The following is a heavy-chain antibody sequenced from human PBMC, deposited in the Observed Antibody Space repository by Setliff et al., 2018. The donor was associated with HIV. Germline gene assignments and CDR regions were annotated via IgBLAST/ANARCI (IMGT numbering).Heavy chain of an antibody. CDR2: IIPMFGVA. Sequence: ASVKVSCKASGGTFSSYAISWVRQAPGQGLEWVGGIIPMFGVANYAQKFQGRVTITADKSTSTAYMELSSLRSEDTAVYYCARDSDPHYDSSGSQGAYWGQGTLVTVSS. D-gene: IGHD3-22*01. J-gene: IGHJ4*02. CDR1: GGTFSSYA. CDR3: ARDSDPHYDSSGSQGAY. V-gene: IGHV1-69*10.